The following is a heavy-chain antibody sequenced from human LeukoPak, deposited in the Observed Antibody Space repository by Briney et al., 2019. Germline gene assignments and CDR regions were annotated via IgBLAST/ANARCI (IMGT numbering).Heavy chain of an antibody. CDR3: ARTKNEKYYDILTGYSPLGY. D-gene: IGHD3-9*01. Sequence: ASVKVSCKASGYTFTSYGISWVRQAPGQGLEWMGWISAYNGNTNYAQKLRGRVTMTTDTSTSTAYMELRSLRSDDTAVYYCARTKNEKYYDILTGYSPLGYWGQGTLVTVSS. CDR1: GYTFTSYG. V-gene: IGHV1-18*01. J-gene: IGHJ4*02. CDR2: ISAYNGNT.